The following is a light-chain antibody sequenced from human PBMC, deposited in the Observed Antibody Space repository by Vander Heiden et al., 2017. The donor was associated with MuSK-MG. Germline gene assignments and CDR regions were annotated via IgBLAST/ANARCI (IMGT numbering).Light chain of an antibody. CDR2: DAS. V-gene: IGKV1-9*01. CDR1: QGIDSY. Sequence: DIQLTQSPSFLSASVGDRVTITCRASQGIDSYLGWYQQKPGKAPKLLIYDASTLQSGVPSRFSGSGSGTEFTLTISTRQPEDFASYYCQQLNSFPPFTFGQGTKLEIK. CDR3: QQLNSFPPFT. J-gene: IGKJ2*01.